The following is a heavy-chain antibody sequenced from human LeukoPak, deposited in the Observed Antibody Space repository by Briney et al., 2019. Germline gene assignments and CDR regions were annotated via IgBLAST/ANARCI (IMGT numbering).Heavy chain of an antibody. CDR3: ARDRYGDYFDY. J-gene: IGHJ4*02. CDR1: GFTVSTNY. D-gene: IGHD4-17*01. V-gene: IGHV3-66*01. CDR2: IYSGGST. Sequence: PGGSLRLSCAASGFTVSTNYMSWVRQAPGKGLEWVSVIYSGGSTYYADSVKGRFTISRDNSKNTLYLQMNSLRAEDTAVYYCARDRYGDYFDYWGQGTRVTVSS.